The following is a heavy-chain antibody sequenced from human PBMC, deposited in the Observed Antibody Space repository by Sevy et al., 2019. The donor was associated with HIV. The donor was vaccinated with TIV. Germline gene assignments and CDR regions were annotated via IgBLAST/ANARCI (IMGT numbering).Heavy chain of an antibody. J-gene: IGHJ5*02. CDR1: GFTFSSYG. V-gene: IGHV3-33*01. Sequence: GGSLRLSCAASGFTFSSYGMHWVRQAPGKGLEWVAVIWNDGSNKYYADSVEGRFTVSRDNSTNKLYLQMNSLRAEDTAVYYCARAPGYCTSTNCYDWFAPWGHGTLVTVSS. CDR3: ARAPGYCTSTNCYDWFAP. CDR2: IWNDGSNK. D-gene: IGHD2-2*01.